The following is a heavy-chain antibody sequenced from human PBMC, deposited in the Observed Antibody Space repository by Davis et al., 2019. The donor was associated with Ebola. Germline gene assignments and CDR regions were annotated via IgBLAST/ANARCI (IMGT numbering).Heavy chain of an antibody. CDR3: AREDGGNTRFDY. J-gene: IGHJ4*02. CDR2: INSDGSTI. V-gene: IGHV3-74*01. D-gene: IGHD4-23*01. Sequence: PGGSLRLSCAASGFTFSPYWMHWVRQAPGKGLMWVSRINSDGSTITYADSAKGRFTISRDNAKNTLFLQISSLRAEDTAVYYCAREDGGNTRFDYWGRGILVAVSS. CDR1: GFTFSPYW.